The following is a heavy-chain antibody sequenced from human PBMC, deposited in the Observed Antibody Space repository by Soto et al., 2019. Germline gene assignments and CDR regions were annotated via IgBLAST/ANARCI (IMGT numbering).Heavy chain of an antibody. CDR1: GGSISSSNW. J-gene: IGHJ3*02. CDR3: AGVRELRFLEWRDAFDI. CDR2: IYHSGST. V-gene: IGHV4-4*02. D-gene: IGHD3-3*01. Sequence: QVQLQESGPGLVKPSGTLSLTCAVSGGSISSSNWWSWVRQPPGKGLEWIGEIYHSGSTNYNPSLKSRVTISVDKSKNQFSRKLSSVTAADTAVYYGAGVRELRFLEWRDAFDIWVQDTMVTVSS.